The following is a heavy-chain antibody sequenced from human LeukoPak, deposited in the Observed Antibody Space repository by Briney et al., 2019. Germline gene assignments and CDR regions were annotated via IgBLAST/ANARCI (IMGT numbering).Heavy chain of an antibody. Sequence: SVKVSCKASGGTFSSYAVSWVRQAPGQGLEWMGRIIPIFGTANYAQKFQGRVTITTDESTSTAYMELSSLRSEDTAVYYCARWLEFGYDAFDIWGQGTMVTVSS. CDR3: ARWLEFGYDAFDI. J-gene: IGHJ3*02. CDR2: IIPIFGTA. CDR1: GGTFSSYA. V-gene: IGHV1-69*05. D-gene: IGHD5-24*01.